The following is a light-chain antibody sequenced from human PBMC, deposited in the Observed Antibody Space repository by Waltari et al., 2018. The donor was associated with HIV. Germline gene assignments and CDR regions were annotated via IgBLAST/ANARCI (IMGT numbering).Light chain of an antibody. J-gene: IGKJ4*02. Sequence: DIVMTQAPVSLAVCLGESVFINCKYCLNIHINSDNRKSLACYQQKPGQAPRILIYWASTPAFGVPERFSGSGSGTDSSLTSRSRQDDDVAIYFCQQYYSLPVKFGGGTKVERK. CDR1: LNIHINSDNRKS. CDR2: WAS. CDR3: QQYYSLPVK. V-gene: IGKV4-1*01.